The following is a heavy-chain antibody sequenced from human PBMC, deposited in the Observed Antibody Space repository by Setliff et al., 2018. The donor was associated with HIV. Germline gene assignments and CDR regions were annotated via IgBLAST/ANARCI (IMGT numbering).Heavy chain of an antibody. CDR2: VHSTGTT. CDR1: GGSFSGYY. V-gene: IGHV4-59*10. Sequence: SETLSLTCAVYGGSFSGYYWSWIRQPAGEGLEYIGRVHSTGTTIYNPSLKSRVTMSVDTSKNQLSLKLRSVTAADTAVYYCARARITMTGGRLEPYAFDRWGQGTKVTVSS. D-gene: IGHD3-22*01. J-gene: IGHJ3*01. CDR3: ARARITMTGGRLEPYAFDR.